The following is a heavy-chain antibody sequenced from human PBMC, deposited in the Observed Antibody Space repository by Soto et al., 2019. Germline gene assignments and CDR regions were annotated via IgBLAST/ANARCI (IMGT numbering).Heavy chain of an antibody. CDR2: VSNRNGVT. J-gene: IGHJ4*02. CDR3: ARETLNTVWYGFDY. V-gene: IGHV1-18*04. D-gene: IGHD6-13*01. CDR1: GYTFANFD. Sequence: GASVKVSCKTSGYTFANFDFSWVRQAPGQGLEWMGWVSNRNGVTNYAENFRDRVTISTDTSTNTVYMELRSLRSDHTAVYFCARETLNTVWYGFDYWGQGTQVTVSS.